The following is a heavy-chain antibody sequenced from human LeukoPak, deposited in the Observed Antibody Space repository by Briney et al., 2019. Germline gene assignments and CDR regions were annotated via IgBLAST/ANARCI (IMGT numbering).Heavy chain of an antibody. D-gene: IGHD2-2*01. CDR2: ISAYNGNT. V-gene: IGHV1-18*01. J-gene: IGHJ3*02. CDR1: GYTFTSYG. CDR3: ASIVVVPVGRTSGAFDI. Sequence: ASVKVSCKASGYTFTSYGISWVRQAPGQGLEWMGWISAYNGNTNYAQKLQGRVTMTTDTSTSTAYMELRSLRSDDTAVYYCASIVVVPVGRTSGAFDIWGQGTMVTVSS.